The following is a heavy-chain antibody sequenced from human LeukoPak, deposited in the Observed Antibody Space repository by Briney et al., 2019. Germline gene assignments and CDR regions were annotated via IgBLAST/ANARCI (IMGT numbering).Heavy chain of an antibody. CDR3: AVLDYDSITDY. CDR1: GFTFSRYG. CDR2: INSDGSST. Sequence: GGSLRLSCAASGFTFSRYGMHWVRQAPGKGLEWVSRINSDGSSTVYADSVKGRFTISRDNAKNTLYLQMNSLRAEDTAVYYCAVLDYDSITDYWGQGTLVTVSS. J-gene: IGHJ4*02. V-gene: IGHV3-74*01. D-gene: IGHD3-22*01.